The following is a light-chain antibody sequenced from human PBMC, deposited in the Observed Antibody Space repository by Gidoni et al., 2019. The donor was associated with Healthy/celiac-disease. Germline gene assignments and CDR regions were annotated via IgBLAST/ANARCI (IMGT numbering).Light chain of an antibody. V-gene: IGKV1-39*01. J-gene: IGKJ3*01. CDR1: QSISSS. CDR3: QQSYSTPA. CDR2: AAS. Sequence: DIQMTQSPSSLAASVGDKVTITRRARQSISSSLTWYQQQPGKAPKLLIYAASRLQSGVPSRFSGSGSGTDFTITISSLQPEDFATYYCQQSYSTPAFGPGTKVDIK.